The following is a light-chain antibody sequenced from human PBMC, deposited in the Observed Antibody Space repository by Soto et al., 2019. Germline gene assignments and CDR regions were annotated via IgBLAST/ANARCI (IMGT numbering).Light chain of an antibody. CDR3: QQYNSYPT. V-gene: IGKV1-5*03. CDR1: QSISSW. CDR2: KAS. Sequence: GYRVTITCRASQSISSWLAWYQQKPGKAPKLLIYKASSLESGVPSRFSGSGSGTEFTLTISSLQPDDFATYYCQQYNSYPTFGGGTKVDI. J-gene: IGKJ4*01.